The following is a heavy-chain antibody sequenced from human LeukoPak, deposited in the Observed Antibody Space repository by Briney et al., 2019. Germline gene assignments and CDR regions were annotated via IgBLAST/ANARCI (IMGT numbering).Heavy chain of an antibody. CDR3: ARGSYGGVWH. J-gene: IGHJ4*02. CDR1: GYTFTSYD. Sequence: RWASVKVSCKASGYTFTSYDINWVRQAPGQGFEWMGWMNPNSGNTGYVQKFQGRVTMTRNISISTAYMELSSLRSEDTAVYYCARGSYGGVWHWGQGTLVTVSS. D-gene: IGHD3-16*01. V-gene: IGHV1-8*01. CDR2: MNPNSGNT.